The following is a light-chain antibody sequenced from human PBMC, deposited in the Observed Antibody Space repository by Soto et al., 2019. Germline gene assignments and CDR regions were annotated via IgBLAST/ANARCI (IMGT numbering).Light chain of an antibody. Sequence: QSVLTQPASVSGSPGQSITISCTGTSSDVGGYNYVSWYQQYPGKAPKLMIYEVSNRPSGVSNRFSGSKSGNTASLTISGLQAEDEAEYYRCSYRSSDTRLFGGGTKVTVL. CDR1: SSDVGGYNY. V-gene: IGLV2-14*01. CDR3: CSYRSSDTRL. CDR2: EVS. J-gene: IGLJ2*01.